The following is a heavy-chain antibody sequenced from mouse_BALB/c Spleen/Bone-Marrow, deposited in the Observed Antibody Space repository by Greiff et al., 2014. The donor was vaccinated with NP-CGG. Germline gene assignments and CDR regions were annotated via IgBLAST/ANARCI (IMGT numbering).Heavy chain of an antibody. Sequence: QVQLQQSGAELVRPGTSVKASCKASGYAFTNYLIEWVKQRPGQGLEWIGVINPGSGGTNYNEKFKGKATLTADKSSSTAYMQLSSLTSDDSAVYFCARSLLRLQNAMDYWGQGTSVTVSS. J-gene: IGHJ4*01. CDR2: INPGSGGT. CDR3: ARSLLRLQNAMDY. V-gene: IGHV1-54*01. CDR1: GYAFTNYL. D-gene: IGHD1-2*01.